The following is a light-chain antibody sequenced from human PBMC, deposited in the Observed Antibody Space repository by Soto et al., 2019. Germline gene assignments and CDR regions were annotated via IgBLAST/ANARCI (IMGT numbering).Light chain of an antibody. J-gene: IGKJ2*01. V-gene: IGKV1-5*03. CDR1: QSISSW. CDR3: QEYNSHSRYT. CDR2: TAS. Sequence: DIQMTQSPSTLSASVGDRVTITCRASQSISSWLAWYQQKPGKAPKLLIYTASSLESGVPSRFSGSGSGTYFTRTTSSLQPDDFATYYCQEYNSHSRYTFGHGTKLEIK.